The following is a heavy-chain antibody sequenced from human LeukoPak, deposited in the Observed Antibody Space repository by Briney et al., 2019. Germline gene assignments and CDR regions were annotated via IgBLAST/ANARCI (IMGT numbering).Heavy chain of an antibody. D-gene: IGHD2-2*01. J-gene: IGHJ6*03. CDR1: GESFSGYY. Sequence: SETLSLTCAVSGESFSGYYWTWVRQPPGKGLEWIGEINHSGTTYYNPSLKSRVTISVDTSKKQFPLKLSSVTAADTAVYYCARHNLVVVSALQTFSYYMDVWSKGTTVTVSS. CDR3: ARHNLVVVSALQTFSYYMDV. V-gene: IGHV4-34*01. CDR2: INHSGTT.